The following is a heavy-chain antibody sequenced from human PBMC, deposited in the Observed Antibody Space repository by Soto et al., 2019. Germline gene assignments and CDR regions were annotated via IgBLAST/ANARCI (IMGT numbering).Heavy chain of an antibody. J-gene: IGHJ4*02. CDR1: GYTFISYA. V-gene: IGHV1-3*01. Sequence: ASVKVSCKASGYTFISYAMHWVRQAPGQRLEWMGWINAANGNTKYSQKFQGRVTITRDTSASTAYMELSSLRSEDTAVYYCARTSGYYFFDSWGQGTLATVSS. D-gene: IGHD3-22*01. CDR3: ARTSGYYFFDS. CDR2: INAANGNT.